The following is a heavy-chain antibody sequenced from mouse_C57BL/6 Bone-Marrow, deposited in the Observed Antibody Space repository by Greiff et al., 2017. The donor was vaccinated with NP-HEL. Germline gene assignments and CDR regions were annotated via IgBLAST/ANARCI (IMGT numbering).Heavy chain of an antibody. CDR1: GYTFTSYG. CDR2: IYPRSGNT. CDR3: ARRYGSFMDY. V-gene: IGHV1-81*01. J-gene: IGHJ4*01. D-gene: IGHD1-1*01. Sequence: QVQLQQSGAELARPGASVKLSCKASGYTFTSYGISWVKQRTGQGLEWIGEIYPRSGNTYYNEKFKGKATLTADKSSSTAYMELRSLTSEDSAVYFCARRYGSFMDYWGQGTSVTVSS.